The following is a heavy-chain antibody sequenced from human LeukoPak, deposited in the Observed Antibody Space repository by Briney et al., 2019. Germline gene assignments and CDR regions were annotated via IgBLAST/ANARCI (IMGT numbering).Heavy chain of an antibody. CDR2: IFSGGST. CDR1: GFTVSSNY. V-gene: IGHV3-53*01. D-gene: IGHD3-9*01. CDR3: ARGSAGVLRYFAWLFTFDY. Sequence: GGSLRLSCAASGFTVSSNYMSWVRQAPGEGLEWVSVIFSGGSTYYADSVKGRFTISRDNSKNALYLQMNSLRAEDTAVYYCARGSAGVLRYFAWLFTFDYWGQGTLVTVSS. J-gene: IGHJ4*02.